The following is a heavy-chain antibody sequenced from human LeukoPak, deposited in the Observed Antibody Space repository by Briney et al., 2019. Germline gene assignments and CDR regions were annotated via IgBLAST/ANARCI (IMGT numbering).Heavy chain of an antibody. CDR3: ARGYCSSATCRHFDY. V-gene: IGHV1-18*01. J-gene: IGHJ4*02. D-gene: IGHD2-2*01. Sequence: AASVEVSCKASGYAFTNYAISWVRQAPGQGLEWMGWISVYNGNTNYAQKLQGRVTMTAGTSTTTAYMELRSLRSDDTAVYYCARGYCSSATCRHFDYWGQGALVTVSS. CDR1: GYAFTNYA. CDR2: ISVYNGNT.